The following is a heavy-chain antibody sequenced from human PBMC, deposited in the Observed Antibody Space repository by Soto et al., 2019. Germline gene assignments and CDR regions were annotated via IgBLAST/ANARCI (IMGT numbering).Heavy chain of an antibody. CDR1: GFTFSSYA. CDR2: ISGSGGST. D-gene: IGHD6-19*01. CDR3: ASRTSGWYWDY. Sequence: EVQLLESGGGLVQPGGSLRLSCTASGFTFSSYAMNWVRQAPGKGLEWVSVISGSGGSTYYADSVKGRCTISRDNSNNTLYLQMHSLRAADTAVYYCASRTSGWYWDYCGQGTLVTVSS. V-gene: IGHV3-23*01. J-gene: IGHJ4*02.